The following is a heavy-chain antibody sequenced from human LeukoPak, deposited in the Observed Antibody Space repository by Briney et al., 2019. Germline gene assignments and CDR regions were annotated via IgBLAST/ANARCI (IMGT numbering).Heavy chain of an antibody. D-gene: IGHD3-10*01. Sequence: SETLSLTCTVSGGSISSSSYYWGWIRQPPGKGLEWIGSIYYSGSTYYNPSLKSRVTISVDTSKNQFSLKLSSVTAADTAVYYCARLGGAETPRFDYWGQGTLVTVSS. CDR1: GGSISSSSYY. V-gene: IGHV4-39*01. CDR3: ARLGGAETPRFDY. J-gene: IGHJ4*02. CDR2: IYYSGST.